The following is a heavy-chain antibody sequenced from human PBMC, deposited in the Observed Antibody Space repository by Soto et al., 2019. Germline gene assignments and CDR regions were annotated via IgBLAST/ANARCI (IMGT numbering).Heavy chain of an antibody. CDR2: INHSGST. CDR1: GGSISSSSYY. J-gene: IGHJ6*03. D-gene: IGHD2-8*01. Sequence: SETLSLTCTVSGGSISSSSYYWGWIRQPPGKGLEWIGSINHSGSTNYNPSLKSRVTISVDTSKSQFSLKLSSVTAADTAVYYCARGGLRGMLRYYYYMDVWGKGTTVTVSS. V-gene: IGHV4-39*01. CDR3: ARGGLRGMLRYYYYMDV.